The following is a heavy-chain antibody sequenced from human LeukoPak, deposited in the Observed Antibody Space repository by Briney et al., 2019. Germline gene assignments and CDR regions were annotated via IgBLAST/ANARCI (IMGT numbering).Heavy chain of an antibody. CDR1: GYSFGDYG. J-gene: IGHJ4*02. CDR3: ARDDSGAKVDIDY. D-gene: IGHD5-12*01. V-gene: IGHV1-18*01. CDR2: ISAYNGNR. Sequence: GASVKVSCKASGYSFGDYGFSWVRQAPGQGLEWLGWISAYNGNRNYEQKVEGRVTMTTDTSTSTAYLELRGLRPDDTAVYYCARDDSGAKVDIDYWGQGTLLIVSS.